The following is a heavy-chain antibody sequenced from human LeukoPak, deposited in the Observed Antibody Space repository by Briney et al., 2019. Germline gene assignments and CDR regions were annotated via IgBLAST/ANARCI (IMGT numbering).Heavy chain of an antibody. Sequence: SGTLSLTCAVSGGSISSGGYSWSWIRQPPGKGLEWIGYIYHSGSTYYNPSLKSRVTISVDRSKNQFSLKLSSVTAADTAVYYCARERRYYDSSGYYDYWGQGTLVTVSS. CDR2: IYHSGST. CDR1: GGSISSGGYS. CDR3: ARERRYYDSSGYYDY. J-gene: IGHJ4*02. D-gene: IGHD3-22*01. V-gene: IGHV4-30-2*01.